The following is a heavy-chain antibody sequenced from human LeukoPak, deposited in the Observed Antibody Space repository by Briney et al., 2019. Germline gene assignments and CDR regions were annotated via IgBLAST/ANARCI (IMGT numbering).Heavy chain of an antibody. CDR3: ARGHYYDSSGSLPGGYMDV. CDR1: GGSFSGYY. D-gene: IGHD3-22*01. CDR2: INHSGST. Sequence: PSETLSLTCAVYGGSFSGYYWSWIRQPPGKGLEWIGEINHSGSTNYNPSLKGRVTISVDTSKNQFSLKLSSVTAADTAVYYCARGHYYDSSGSLPGGYMDVWGKGTTVTVSS. J-gene: IGHJ6*03. V-gene: IGHV4-34*01.